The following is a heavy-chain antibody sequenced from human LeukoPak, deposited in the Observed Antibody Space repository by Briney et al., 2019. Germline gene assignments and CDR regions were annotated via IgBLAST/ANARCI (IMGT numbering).Heavy chain of an antibody. CDR1: GYTFTSYD. Sequence: ASVKVSCKASGYTFTSYDINWVRQATGQGLEWMGWMNPNSGGSNYAQKFQGRVTMTRDTSISTVYMELSRVRSDDTAVYYCARIFSGWQIDFWGQGTLVTVSS. CDR2: MNPNSGGS. D-gene: IGHD6-19*01. CDR3: ARIFSGWQIDF. J-gene: IGHJ4*02. V-gene: IGHV1-2*02.